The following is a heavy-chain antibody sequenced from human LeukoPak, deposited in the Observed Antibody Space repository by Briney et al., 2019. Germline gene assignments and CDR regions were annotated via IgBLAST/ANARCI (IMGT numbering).Heavy chain of an antibody. V-gene: IGHV1-69*02. CDR3: ARGVEMATIGFDY. J-gene: IGHJ4*02. CDR1: GGTFSSYT. CDR2: IIPILGIA. D-gene: IGHD5-24*01. Sequence: SVKVSCKASGGTFSSYTISWVRQAPGQGLEWMGRIIPILGIANYAQKFQGRVTITADKSTSTAYMELSSLRSGDTAVYYCARGVEMATIGFDYWGQGTLVTVSS.